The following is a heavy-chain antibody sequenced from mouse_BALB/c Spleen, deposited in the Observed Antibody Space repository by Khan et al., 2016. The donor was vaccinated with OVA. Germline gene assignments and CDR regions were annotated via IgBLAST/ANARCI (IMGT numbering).Heavy chain of an antibody. J-gene: IGHJ4*01. V-gene: IGHV3-8*02. CDR1: GYSITSGF. Sequence: EVQLQESGPSLVKPSQTLSLTCSVTGYSITSGFWHWIRKFPGNKFEYMVYVTYRGNTYYNPSLNSRISITRDTSKSQYYLQLNSVTTEDTATYVCARTYGSWAMDYWGQGTSVTVSS. D-gene: IGHD1-1*01. CDR3: ARTYGSWAMDY. CDR2: VTYRGNT.